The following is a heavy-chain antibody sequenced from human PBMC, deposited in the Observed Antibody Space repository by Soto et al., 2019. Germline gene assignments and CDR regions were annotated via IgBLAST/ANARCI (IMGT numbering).Heavy chain of an antibody. V-gene: IGHV3-11*01. Sequence: QVQLVESGGDLVKPGGSLRLSCAASGFTFSDSYMSWIRQAPGKGLEWLSYISSSGSTIYYADSVKGRFTISRDNAKNSLYLQRNSLRAEDTAVYYCARPKAWTGEWLSLYAPGMDVWGQGTTVTVSS. CDR3: ARPKAWTGEWLSLYAPGMDV. CDR2: ISSSGSTI. J-gene: IGHJ6*02. CDR1: GFTFSDSY. D-gene: IGHD3-22*01.